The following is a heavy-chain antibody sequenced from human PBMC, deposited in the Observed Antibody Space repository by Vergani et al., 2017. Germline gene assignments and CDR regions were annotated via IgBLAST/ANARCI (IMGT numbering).Heavy chain of an antibody. Sequence: EVQLVESGGGLVQPGGSLRLSCAASGFTFSSYSMNWVRQAPGKGLEWVSYISSSSSTIYYADSVKGRFTISRDNAKNTLYLRMNSLRAEDTAVYYCAKVMWSVNDPRWYYDSSGLVGYYFDYWGQGTLVTVSS. V-gene: IGHV3-48*01. CDR1: GFTFSSYS. J-gene: IGHJ4*02. CDR3: AKVMWSVNDPRWYYDSSGLVGYYFDY. D-gene: IGHD3-22*01. CDR2: ISSSSSTI.